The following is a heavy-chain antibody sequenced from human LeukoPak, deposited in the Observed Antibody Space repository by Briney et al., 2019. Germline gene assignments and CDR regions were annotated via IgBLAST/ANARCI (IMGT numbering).Heavy chain of an antibody. V-gene: IGHV3-21*01. CDR3: ARDPKYSNSWFFDY. Sequence: GGSLRLSCAASGFTFSSYSMNWVRQAPGKGLEWVSSISSSSSYIYYADSVKGRFTISRDNSNNTLYLQMNSLRAEDTAVYYCARDPKYSNSWFFDYWGQGTLVTVSS. CDR1: GFTFSSYS. CDR2: ISSSSSYI. J-gene: IGHJ4*02. D-gene: IGHD6-13*01.